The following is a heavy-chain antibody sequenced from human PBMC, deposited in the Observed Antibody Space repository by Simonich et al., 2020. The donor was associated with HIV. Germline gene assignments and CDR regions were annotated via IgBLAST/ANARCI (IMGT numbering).Heavy chain of an antibody. Sequence: EVQLVESGGVVVQPGGSLRLSCAASGFTFDDFAMHWVRQAPGKGMEWVTLISWDGDNTYYADSVKGRFTISRDNSENSLYLQMHSLRAEDTALYHCAKGARGSSWYYFDYWGQGTLVTVSS. CDR1: GFTFDDFA. J-gene: IGHJ4*02. CDR3: AKGARGSSWYYFDY. D-gene: IGHD6-13*01. V-gene: IGHV3-43D*04. CDR2: ISWDGDNT.